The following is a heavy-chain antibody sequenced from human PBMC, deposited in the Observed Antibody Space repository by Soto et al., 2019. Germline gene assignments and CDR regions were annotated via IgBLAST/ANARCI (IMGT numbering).Heavy chain of an antibody. V-gene: IGHV1-18*04. CDR2: INPYNHNT. D-gene: IGHD1-20*01. J-gene: IGHJ4*02. CDR3: ARAEKWVTGNMGGY. Sequence: QVQLVQSGAEVKKPGASVKVSCKAFGYTFTTYGISWVRQAPGQGLEWMGWINPYNHNTYYAQKIQGRVTMTTDTATSTAYMELRILRSDDSAIYYWARAEKWVTGNMGGYWGQGTLVTVYS. CDR1: GYTFTTYG.